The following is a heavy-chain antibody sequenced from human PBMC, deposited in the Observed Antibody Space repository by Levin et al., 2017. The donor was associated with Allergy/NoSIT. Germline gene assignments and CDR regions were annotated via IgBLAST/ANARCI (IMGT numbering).Heavy chain of an antibody. J-gene: IGHJ5*02. V-gene: IGHV3-30*04. D-gene: IGHD3-22*01. CDR2: MSFDGSKK. Sequence: SCAASGFTFSNYAMHWVRQAPGKGLEWVAVMSFDGSKKYYTDSVQGRFTLSRDNSRDTAYLQMNSLRPEDTAVYFCARDFLPTSYESSGFYHNFFDPWGQGTLVTVSA. CDR3: ARDFLPTSYESSGFYHNFFDP. CDR1: GFTFSNYA.